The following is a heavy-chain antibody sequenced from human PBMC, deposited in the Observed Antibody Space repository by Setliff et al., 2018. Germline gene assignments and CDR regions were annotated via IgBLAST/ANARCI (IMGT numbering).Heavy chain of an antibody. Sequence: PSETLSLTCAVSGYSISSGYYWGWIRQPPGEGLEWIGSIYHSGSTNYNPSLKSRVTISGDKSKNQFSLKLSCVPAADTAVYYCARILEYCSGGSCYFPYWGQGTLVTSPQ. D-gene: IGHD2-15*01. V-gene: IGHV4-38-2*01. CDR3: ARILEYCSGGSCYFPY. J-gene: IGHJ4*02. CDR2: IYHSGST. CDR1: GYSISSGYY.